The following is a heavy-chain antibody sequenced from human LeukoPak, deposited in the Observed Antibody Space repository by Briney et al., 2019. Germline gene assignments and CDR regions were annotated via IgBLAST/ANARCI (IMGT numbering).Heavy chain of an antibody. D-gene: IGHD5-12*01. V-gene: IGHV1-46*03. CDR3: ARDPPSGPYGDAFDI. J-gene: IGHJ3*02. Sequence: ASVKVSSKASGYTFTSYYMHWVRQAPGQGLEWMGIINPSGGSTSYAQKFQGRVTMTRDTSTSTVYMELSSLRSEDTAVYYCARDPPSGPYGDAFDIWGQGTMVTVSS. CDR1: GYTFTSYY. CDR2: INPSGGST.